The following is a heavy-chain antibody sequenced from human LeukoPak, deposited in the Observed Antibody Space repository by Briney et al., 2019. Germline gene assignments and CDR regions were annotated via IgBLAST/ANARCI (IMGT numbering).Heavy chain of an antibody. CDR1: GGSISSSSYY. D-gene: IGHD3-22*01. CDR2: IYYSGST. Sequence: SETLSLTCTVSGGSISSSSYYWGWIRQPPGKGLEWIGSIYYSGSTYYNPSLKSRVTISVDTSKNQFSLKLSSVTAADTAVYYCATGNYYDSSGYVMRYWGQGTLVTVSS. CDR3: ATGNYYDSSGYVMRY. V-gene: IGHV4-39*01. J-gene: IGHJ4*02.